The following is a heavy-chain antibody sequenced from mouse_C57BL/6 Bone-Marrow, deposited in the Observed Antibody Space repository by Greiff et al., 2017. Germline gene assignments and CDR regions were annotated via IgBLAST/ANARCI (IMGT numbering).Heavy chain of an antibody. CDR1: GYTFTSYG. J-gene: IGHJ2*01. V-gene: IGHV1-81*01. CDR3: ARRRAFITTVVDYFDD. D-gene: IGHD1-1*01. CDR2: IYPRSGNT. Sequence: QVQLKESGAELARPGASVKLSCKASGYTFTSYGISWVKQRTGQGLEWIGEIYPRSGNTYYNEKFKGKATLTADKSSSTAYMELRSLTSEDSAVYFGARRRAFITTVVDYFDDWGQGTTRTVSS.